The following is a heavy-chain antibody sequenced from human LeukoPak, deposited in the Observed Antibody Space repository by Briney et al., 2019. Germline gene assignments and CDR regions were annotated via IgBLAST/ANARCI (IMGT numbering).Heavy chain of an antibody. V-gene: IGHV3-30*03. D-gene: IGHD2-21*01. Sequence: GGSLRLSCAASGFTFSSYSMNWVRQAPGKGLEWVAVISYDGSSQYYADSVKGRFTISRDNSKNTLNLQMNSLRPDDTAVYYCARDRDYSFDYWGQGILVTVSS. CDR2: ISYDGSSQ. CDR1: GFTFSSYS. CDR3: ARDRDYSFDY. J-gene: IGHJ4*02.